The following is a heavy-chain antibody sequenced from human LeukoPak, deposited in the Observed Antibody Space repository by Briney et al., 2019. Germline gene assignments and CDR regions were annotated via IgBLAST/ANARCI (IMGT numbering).Heavy chain of an antibody. D-gene: IGHD5-18*01. CDR1: GGSISSGDYY. V-gene: IGHV4-30-4*01. J-gene: IGHJ4*02. Sequence: SETLSLTCTVSGGSISSGDYYWSWIRQPPGKGLEWIGYIYYSGSTYYNPSLKSRVTISVDTSKNQFSLELSSVTAADTAVYYCAREDRNTARDYRGQGTLVTVSS. CDR3: AREDRNTARDY. CDR2: IYYSGST.